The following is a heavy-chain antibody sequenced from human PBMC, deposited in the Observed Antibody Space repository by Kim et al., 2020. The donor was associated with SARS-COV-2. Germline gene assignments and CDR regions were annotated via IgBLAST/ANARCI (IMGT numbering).Heavy chain of an antibody. J-gene: IGHJ6*02. D-gene: IGHD1-26*01. Sequence: GGSLRLSCAASGFTFSTYSMNWVRQAPGKGLEWVSSISSSSDYIYYADSVKGRFTISRDNAKDSVFVQMNSLRAEDTAVYYCARNLVPSTKTYGMDVWGQGTTVAVSS. CDR2: ISSSSDYI. CDR3: ARNLVPSTKTYGMDV. V-gene: IGHV3-21*01. CDR1: GFTFSTYS.